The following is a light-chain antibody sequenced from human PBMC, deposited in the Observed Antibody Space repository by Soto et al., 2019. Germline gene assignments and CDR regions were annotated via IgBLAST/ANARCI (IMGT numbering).Light chain of an antibody. J-gene: IGKJ5*01. V-gene: IGKV3D-20*02. CDR3: QQRSNWPPIT. Sequence: IVLTQSPGTLSLSKGERATLSCRAGQSVSSNYLAWYQQKPGQAPRLLIYDTSSRATDIPDRFRGSGSGTDFTLTISRLEPEDSAVYYCQQRSNWPPITFGQGTRLEIK. CDR2: DTS. CDR1: QSVSSNY.